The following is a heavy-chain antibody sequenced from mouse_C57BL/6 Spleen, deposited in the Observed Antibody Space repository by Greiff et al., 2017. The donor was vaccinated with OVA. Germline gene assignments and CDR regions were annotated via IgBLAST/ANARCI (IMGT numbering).Heavy chain of an antibody. Sequence: QVQLQHSGPELVKPGASVKISCKASGYAFSRSWMNWVTQRPGKGLEWIGRISPGDGDTNYNGKFKGKATLTADKSSSTADMQLSSLTSEDSAVYFCARWDTTVVAKGLAYWGQGTLVTVSA. D-gene: IGHD1-1*01. CDR2: ISPGDGDT. J-gene: IGHJ3*01. CDR1: GYAFSRSW. V-gene: IGHV1-82*01. CDR3: ARWDTTVVAKGLAY.